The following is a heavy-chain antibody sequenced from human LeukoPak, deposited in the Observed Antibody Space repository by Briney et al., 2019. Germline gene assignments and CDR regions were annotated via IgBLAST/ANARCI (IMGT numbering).Heavy chain of an antibody. V-gene: IGHV4-38-2*02. Sequence: SETLSLTCTVSGYSISSGYYWGWIRQPPGKGLEWIGIIYHSGDTYYNPSLKSRVTISVDTSKNQFSLKLSSVTAADTAVYYCARGGIVGATAVYAFDTWGQGTMVTVSS. J-gene: IGHJ3*02. CDR3: ARGGIVGATAVYAFDT. CDR1: GYSISSGYY. CDR2: IYHSGDT. D-gene: IGHD1-26*01.